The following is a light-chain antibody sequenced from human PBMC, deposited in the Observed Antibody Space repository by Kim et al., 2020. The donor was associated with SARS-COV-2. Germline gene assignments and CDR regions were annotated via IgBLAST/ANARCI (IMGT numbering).Light chain of an antibody. CDR1: QSLVYSDGYSY. Sequence: PASISCRSRQSLVYSDGYSYLNWFHQRPGQSPRRLIYKVSYRYSGVPDRFSGSGSGTDFTLQISRVDAEDVGVYYCMQGTHWPFTFGPGTKVDIK. CDR3: MQGTHWPFT. CDR2: KVS. V-gene: IGKV2-30*01. J-gene: IGKJ3*01.